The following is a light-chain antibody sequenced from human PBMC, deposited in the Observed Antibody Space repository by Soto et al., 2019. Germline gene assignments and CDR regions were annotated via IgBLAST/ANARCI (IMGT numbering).Light chain of an antibody. CDR2: GAS. CDR3: QHYSTWLWT. Sequence: EIVMTQSPATLSVSPGERATLSCRARQSVSSKLAWYQQKPGQGPRLLIYGASTRATGIPARFSGSGSGTEFTLTICSLQSEDFAVYYCQHYSTWLWTFGQGTKVEIK. V-gene: IGKV3-15*01. CDR1: QSVSSK. J-gene: IGKJ1*01.